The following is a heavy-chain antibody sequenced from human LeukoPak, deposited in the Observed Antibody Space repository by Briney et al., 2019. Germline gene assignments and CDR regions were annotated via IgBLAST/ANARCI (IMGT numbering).Heavy chain of an antibody. CDR1: GFTFSDHY. J-gene: IGHJ6*02. CDR2: ISQTGSFT. V-gene: IGHV3-11*06. D-gene: IGHD2-21*02. Sequence: GGSLRLSCAASGFTFSDHYMNWIRQVPGEGLEWVSYISQTGSFTTYADSVKGRFTISRDNAKNSLYLQMHSLRADDTAVYYCARDRWTPAVTAWLGLYYYYGMDVWGQGTTVTASS. CDR3: ARDRWTPAVTAWLGLYYYYGMDV.